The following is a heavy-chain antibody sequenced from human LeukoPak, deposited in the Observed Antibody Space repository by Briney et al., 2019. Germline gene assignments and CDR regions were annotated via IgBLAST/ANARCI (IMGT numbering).Heavy chain of an antibody. D-gene: IGHD6-13*01. CDR1: GFTFSNSG. CDR3: AKGKQQLVDAFDI. Sequence: PGGSLRLSCAASGFTFSNSGMNWVRQAPGKGLEWVSGLSDSGGRIYYADSVKGRFTISRDNSRNTLYLQMNSLRAEDTAVYYCAKGKQQLVDAFDIWGQGTMVTVSS. CDR2: LSDSGGRI. J-gene: IGHJ3*02. V-gene: IGHV3-23*01.